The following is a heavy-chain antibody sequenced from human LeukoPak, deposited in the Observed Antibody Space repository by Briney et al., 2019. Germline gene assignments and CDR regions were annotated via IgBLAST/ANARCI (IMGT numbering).Heavy chain of an antibody. CDR2: IWYDGSNK. Sequence: PGRSLRLSCAASGFTFSSYGMHWVRQAPGKGLEWVAVIWYDGSNKYYADSVKGRFTISRDNSKNTLYLQMNSLRAEDTAVYYCARVYGSGSDAFDIWGQGTMVTVSS. D-gene: IGHD3-10*01. J-gene: IGHJ3*02. V-gene: IGHV3-33*01. CDR3: ARVYGSGSDAFDI. CDR1: GFTFSSYG.